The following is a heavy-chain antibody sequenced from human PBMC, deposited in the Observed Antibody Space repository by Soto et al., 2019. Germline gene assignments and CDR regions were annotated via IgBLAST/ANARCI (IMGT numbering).Heavy chain of an antibody. CDR3: AKDRHYGSGTYSDSYLDY. V-gene: IGHV3-23*01. CDR1: GFTFNSYA. Sequence: EVQLLESGGGLVQPGGSLRLSCGGSGFTFNSYAMTWVRQAPGKGLEWVAAISGSGGTTYYANSVKGRFTISRDQSKDTLYLQMNSLRAEDTAIYYCAKDRHYGSGTYSDSYLDYWCHGTLVTVSS. J-gene: IGHJ4*01. D-gene: IGHD3-10*01. CDR2: ISGSGGTT.